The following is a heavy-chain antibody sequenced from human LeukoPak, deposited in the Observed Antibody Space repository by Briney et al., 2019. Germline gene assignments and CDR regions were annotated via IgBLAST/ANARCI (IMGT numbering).Heavy chain of an antibody. Sequence: WASVKVSCKASGYTFTSYGISWVRQALGQGLEWMGWISAYNGNTNYAQKLQGRVTMTTDTSTSTAYMELRSLRSDDTAVYYCARRRVYDYGDSLDYWGQGTLVTVSS. V-gene: IGHV1-18*01. CDR2: ISAYNGNT. J-gene: IGHJ4*02. D-gene: IGHD4-17*01. CDR1: GYTFTSYG. CDR3: ARRRVYDYGDSLDY.